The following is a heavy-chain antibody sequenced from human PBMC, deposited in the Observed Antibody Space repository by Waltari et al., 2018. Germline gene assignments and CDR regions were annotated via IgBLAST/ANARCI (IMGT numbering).Heavy chain of an antibody. V-gene: IGHV4-4*07. Sequence: QVQLQESGPGLVKPSETLSLTCTASGGSISSYYWSWIRQPAGQGLEWIGRIYTSGSTNYNPSLKSRVTMSVDTSKNQFSLKLSSVTAADTAVYYCARDTRYCSSTSCYNWFDPWGQGTLVTVSS. D-gene: IGHD2-2*01. J-gene: IGHJ5*02. CDR1: GGSISSYY. CDR2: IYTSGST. CDR3: ARDTRYCSSTSCYNWFDP.